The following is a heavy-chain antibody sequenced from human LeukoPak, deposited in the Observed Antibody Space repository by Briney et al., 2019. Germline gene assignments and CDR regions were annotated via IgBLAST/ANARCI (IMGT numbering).Heavy chain of an antibody. D-gene: IGHD1-26*01. CDR1: GGSISSGDYY. Sequence: SETLSLTCTVSGGSISSGDYYWSGIRQPPGKGLEWIGYIYYSGSTYYNPSLKSRVTISVDTSKNQFSLKLSSVTAADTAVYYCARGRSGSPFDYWGQGTLVTVSS. CDR3: ARGRSGSPFDY. J-gene: IGHJ4*02. CDR2: IYYSGST. V-gene: IGHV4-30-4*01.